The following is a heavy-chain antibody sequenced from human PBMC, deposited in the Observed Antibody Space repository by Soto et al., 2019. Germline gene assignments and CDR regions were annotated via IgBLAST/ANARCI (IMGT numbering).Heavy chain of an antibody. CDR1: GFTFSSYS. J-gene: IGHJ4*02. Sequence: EVQLVESGGGLVQPGGSLRLSCAASGFTFSSYSMNWVRQAPGKGLEWVSYISSSSSTIYYADSVKGRFTISRDNAKNSLYLKMNSLRDEDTAVYFCAREVPISAPDYWGQGTLVTVSS. CDR3: AREVPISAPDY. V-gene: IGHV3-48*02. CDR2: ISSSSSTI. D-gene: IGHD3-9*01.